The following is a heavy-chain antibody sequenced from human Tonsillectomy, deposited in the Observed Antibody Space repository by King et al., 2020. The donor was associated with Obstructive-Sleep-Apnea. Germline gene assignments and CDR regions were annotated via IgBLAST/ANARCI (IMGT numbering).Heavy chain of an antibody. CDR3: ARGYGGSGIEVWFDP. J-gene: IGHJ5*02. V-gene: IGHV4-38-2*02. D-gene: IGHD3-10*01. Sequence: HVQLQESGPGLVKPSETLSLTCTVSGYSISSGYYWGWIRQPPGKGLEWIGSIYHSGSTYFNLSLKSRVTISVDTSKNQFPLKLSSVTAADTAVYYCARGYGGSGIEVWFDPWGQGTLVTVSS. CDR1: GYSISSGYY. CDR2: IYHSGST.